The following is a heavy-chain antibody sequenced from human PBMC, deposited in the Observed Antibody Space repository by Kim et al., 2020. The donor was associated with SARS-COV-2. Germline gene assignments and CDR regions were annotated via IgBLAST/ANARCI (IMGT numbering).Heavy chain of an antibody. CDR2: ISWNSGSI. Sequence: GGSLRLSCAASGFTFDDYAMHWVRQAPGKGLEWVSGISWNSGSIGYADSVKGRFTISRDNAKNSLYLQMNSLRAEDTALYYCAKAEGWNYFYYFDYWGQGTLVTVSS. CDR1: GFTFDDYA. J-gene: IGHJ4*02. V-gene: IGHV3-9*01. D-gene: IGHD1-7*01. CDR3: AKAEGWNYFYYFDY.